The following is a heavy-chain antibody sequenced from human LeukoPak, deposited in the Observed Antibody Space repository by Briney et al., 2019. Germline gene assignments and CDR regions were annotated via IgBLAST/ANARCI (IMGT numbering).Heavy chain of an antibody. J-gene: IGHJ3*02. D-gene: IGHD1-26*01. CDR2: IEGDGSDK. CDR3: ARESEKGRESGFDI. V-gene: IGHV3-7*01. CDR1: GFDFSVYY. Sequence: GGSLRLSCAGSGFDFSVYYINWARQAPGKGLEWVANIEGDGSDKFYVDSVKGRFTVSRDNANNLVYLEMTSLRGEDTAVYYCARESEKGRESGFDIWGQGTMVTVPS.